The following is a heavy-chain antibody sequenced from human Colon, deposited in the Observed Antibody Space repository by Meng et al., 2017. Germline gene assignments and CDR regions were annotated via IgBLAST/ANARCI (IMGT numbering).Heavy chain of an antibody. V-gene: IGHV6-1*01. D-gene: IGHD3-10*01. CDR1: GDSVSSNRAL. J-gene: IGHJ4*02. CDR2: TYYRSEWQN. CDR3: TTWYGEY. Sequence: VQLQQAGPGLVKPSQTLSLTRAISGDSVSSNRALWHWVKQSPSRGLEWLGQTYYRSEWQNHYGVSVKSRITINADTSRNHFSLHLNSVTPEDTAVYYCTTWYGEYWGQGTLVTVAS.